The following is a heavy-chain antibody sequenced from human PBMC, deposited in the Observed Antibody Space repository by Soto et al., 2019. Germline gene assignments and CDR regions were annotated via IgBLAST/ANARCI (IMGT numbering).Heavy chain of an antibody. Sequence: GGFLRLSCAASGCTFSNYAMSWVRQAPGKGLEWVSAISSSGDSPYYADSVKGRFTVSRDNSKNTLYLQMNSLRVEDTAIYYCARNKIPHPLYWGQGTLVTVSS. D-gene: IGHD2-2*02. CDR2: ISSSGDSP. V-gene: IGHV3-23*01. CDR3: ARNKIPHPLY. CDR1: GCTFSNYA. J-gene: IGHJ4*02.